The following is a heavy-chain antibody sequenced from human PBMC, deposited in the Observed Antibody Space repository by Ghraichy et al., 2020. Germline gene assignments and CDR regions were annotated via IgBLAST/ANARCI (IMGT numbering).Heavy chain of an antibody. V-gene: IGHV1-3*01. CDR1: GYTFTDYA. CDR3: ARGRWVRPPAPYYLDS. CDR2: VNSGNGDT. Sequence: ASVKVSCKASGYTFTDYAMQWVRQAPGQSLEWMGWVNSGNGDTRYSQRFQGRATFTRDTSANTAYMELSSLISEDTAVYYCARGRWVRPPAPYYLDSWGQGTLVTVSS. J-gene: IGHJ4*02. D-gene: IGHD2-15*01.